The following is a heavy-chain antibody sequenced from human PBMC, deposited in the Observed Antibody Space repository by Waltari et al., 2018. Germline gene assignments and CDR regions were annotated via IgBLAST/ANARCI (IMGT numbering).Heavy chain of an antibody. Sequence: DVHLVESGGGVVQPGGSLRLSCGASGFTFSSYWMHWVRRVPGKGLTLVSHINSDGTGTTYADSVKGRFTVSRDNAKSTLFLQMTSLRAEDTAVYFCVRDDPGYGLDVWGQGTTVTVSS. J-gene: IGHJ6*02. V-gene: IGHV3-74*03. CDR3: VRDDPGYGLDV. CDR1: GFTFSSYW. D-gene: IGHD7-27*01. CDR2: INSDGTGT.